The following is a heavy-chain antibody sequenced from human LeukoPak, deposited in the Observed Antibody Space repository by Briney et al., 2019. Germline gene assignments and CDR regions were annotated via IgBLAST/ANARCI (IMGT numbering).Heavy chain of an antibody. V-gene: IGHV3-23*01. CDR3: AKDLRQRDGYWDIDY. D-gene: IGHD5-24*01. CDR1: GFTFNIYA. Sequence: GGSLRLSCAAPGFTFNIYAMSWVRQAPGKGLEWVSGIFGSGDDTRYADSVRGRFTISRDNSHDTLYLQMNSLRAEDTAVYYCAKDLRQRDGYWDIDYWGQGTLVTVSS. J-gene: IGHJ4*02. CDR2: IFGSGDDT.